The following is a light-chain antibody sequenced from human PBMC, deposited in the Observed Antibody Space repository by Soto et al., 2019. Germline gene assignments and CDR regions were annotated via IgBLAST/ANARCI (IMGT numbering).Light chain of an antibody. J-gene: IGKJ4*01. CDR3: HQCYSTSF. CDR2: AAS. Sequence: DIQMTQSPSSLSASVGDRVTITCRASQSIRSYLNWYQQKPGKAPKLLTYAASSLQSGVPSRFSGSGSGTDFTLTISSLQPEDFATYYCHQCYSTSFFGGGTKVEIK. V-gene: IGKV1-39*01. CDR1: QSIRSY.